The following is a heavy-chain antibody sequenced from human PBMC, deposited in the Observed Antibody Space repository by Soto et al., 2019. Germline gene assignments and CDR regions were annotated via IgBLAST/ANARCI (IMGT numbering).Heavy chain of an antibody. CDR3: AKRRGAGGHFDY. V-gene: IGHV3-23*01. J-gene: IGHJ4*02. CDR2: VSIGGST. CDR1: GFTFSIYA. Sequence: GGSLRLSCAASGFTFSIYAMGWVRQGPGKGLEWVAVVSIGGSTHYADSVRGRFTISRDNSKNTLSLQMNSLTAEDTAVYFCAKRRGAGGHFDYWGQGALVTVSS. D-gene: IGHD2-15*01.